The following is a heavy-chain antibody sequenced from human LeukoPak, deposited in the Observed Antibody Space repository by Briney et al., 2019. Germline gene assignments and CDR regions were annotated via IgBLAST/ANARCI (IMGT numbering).Heavy chain of an antibody. D-gene: IGHD2-2*01. J-gene: IGHJ4*02. CDR3: ARDPIGVVVPAANDY. V-gene: IGHV3-21*01. CDR2: ISSSSSYI. Sequence: GGSLRLSCAASGLTFSSYSMNWVRQAPGKGLEWVSSISSSSSYIYYADSVKGRFTISRDNAKNSLYLQMNSLRAEDTAVYYCARDPIGVVVPAANDYWGQGTLVTVSS. CDR1: GLTFSSYS.